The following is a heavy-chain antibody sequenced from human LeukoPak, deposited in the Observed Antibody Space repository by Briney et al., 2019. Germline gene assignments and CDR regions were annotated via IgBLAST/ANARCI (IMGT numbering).Heavy chain of an antibody. CDR1: GYTFTCYY. CDR2: INPNSGGT. Sequence: ASVKVSCKASGYTFTCYYMHWVRQAPGQGLEWMGWINPNSGGTNYAQKFQGRVTMTRDTSISTAYMELSRLRSDDTAVYYCARDLYYYDSSGYYYYWGQGTLVTVSS. CDR3: ARDLYYYDSSGYYYY. J-gene: IGHJ4*02. D-gene: IGHD3-22*01. V-gene: IGHV1-2*02.